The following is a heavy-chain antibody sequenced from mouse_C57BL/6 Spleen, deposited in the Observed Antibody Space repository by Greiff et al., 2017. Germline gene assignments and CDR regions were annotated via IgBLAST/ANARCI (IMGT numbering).Heavy chain of an antibody. D-gene: IGHD4-1*01. Sequence: VQLQQSGPGLVQPSQSLSITCTVSGFSLTSYGVHWVRQSPGKGLEWLGVIWSGGSTDYNAAFISRLSISKDNSKSQVFFKMNSLQADDTAIYYCARGGTGTFYWYFDVWCTGTTVTVSS. CDR3: ARGGTGTFYWYFDV. CDR2: IWSGGST. V-gene: IGHV2-2*01. CDR1: GFSLTSYG. J-gene: IGHJ1*03.